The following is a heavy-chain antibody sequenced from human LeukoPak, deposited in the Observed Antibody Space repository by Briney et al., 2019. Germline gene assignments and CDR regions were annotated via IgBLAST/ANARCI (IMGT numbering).Heavy chain of an antibody. CDR1: GGTFSSYA. J-gene: IGHJ4*02. V-gene: IGHV1-69*01. CDR2: IIPIFGTA. Sequence: ASVKVSCKASGGTFSSYAISWVRQAPGQGLEWMGGIIPIFGTANYAQKFQGRVTITANESTSTAYMELSSLRSEDTAVYYCARAGRELLLPFGYWGQGTLVTVSS. D-gene: IGHD1-26*01. CDR3: ARAGRELLLPFGY.